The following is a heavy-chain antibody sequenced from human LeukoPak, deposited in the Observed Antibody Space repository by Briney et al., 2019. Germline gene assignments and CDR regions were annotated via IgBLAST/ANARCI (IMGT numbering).Heavy chain of an antibody. D-gene: IGHD3-9*01. CDR1: GFSFSEHS. CDR3: ARDRDWSFDY. V-gene: IGHV3-48*04. CDR2: IRGSSSAM. Sequence: GGSLRLSCAASGFSFSEHSMNWVRRAPGKGLEWVSNIRGSSSAMNYADSVKGRFTISRDNAKNSLYLEMSSLRAEDTAVYYCARDRDWSFDYWGLGTLVSVSP. J-gene: IGHJ4*02.